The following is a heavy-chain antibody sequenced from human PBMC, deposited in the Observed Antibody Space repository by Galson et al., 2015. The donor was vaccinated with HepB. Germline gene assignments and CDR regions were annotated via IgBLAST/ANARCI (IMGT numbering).Heavy chain of an antibody. CDR2: IAPSDSYT. J-gene: IGHJ6*02. CDR1: GYTFTSYW. Sequence: QSGAAVKKPGESLRISLQGSGYTFTSYWISRVRQMPGKGLVWKGRIAPSDSYTNYSPSFQGHVTISADKSISTAYLQWISLKASETAMYYGARHPVYCSSTSCASQGIYYYYGMDVWGQGTTVTVSS. CDR3: ARHPVYCSSTSCASQGIYYYYGMDV. D-gene: IGHD2-2*01. V-gene: IGHV5-10-1*03.